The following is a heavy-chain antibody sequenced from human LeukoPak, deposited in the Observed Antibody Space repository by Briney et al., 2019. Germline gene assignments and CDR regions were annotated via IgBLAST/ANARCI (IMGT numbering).Heavy chain of an antibody. V-gene: IGHV3-9*01. J-gene: IGHJ4*02. CDR1: GFTFYDYT. CDR3: AKDGTEWLREYYFDY. D-gene: IGHD3-3*01. CDR2: ISWNSGSI. Sequence: GGSLRLSCAASGFTFYDYTMHWVRQAPGKGLEWVSGISWNSGSIGYADSVKGRFTISRDNAKNSLYLQMNSLRAEDTALYYCAKDGTEWLREYYFDYWGQGTLVTVSS.